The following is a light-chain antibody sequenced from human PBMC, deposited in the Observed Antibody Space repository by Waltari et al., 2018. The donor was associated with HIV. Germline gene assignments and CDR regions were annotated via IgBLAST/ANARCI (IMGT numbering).Light chain of an antibody. CDR1: QSIDNW. CDR2: KAS. CDR3: QQYHSFTWT. Sequence: DIQMTQSPSSLSASVGDRVTITCRASQSIDNWLVWYQQKPGKAPQPLISKASNVENEGPSRFSGSGYGTEFTLTITSLQPDDFATYYCQQYHSFTWTFGQGTKVEIK. V-gene: IGKV1-5*03. J-gene: IGKJ1*01.